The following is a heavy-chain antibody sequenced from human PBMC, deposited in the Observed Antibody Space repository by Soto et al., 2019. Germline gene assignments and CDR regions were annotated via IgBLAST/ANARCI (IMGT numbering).Heavy chain of an antibody. CDR1: GGSINSGGYC. D-gene: IGHD5-18*01. J-gene: IGHJ4*02. V-gene: IGHV4-31*03. CDR3: SRWILV. CDR2: ISYGGST. Sequence: QVQLQESGPGLVKPSQTLSLTCTVSGGSINSGGYCWSWIRQHPGKGLEWIGCISYGGSTSYNPSLTSRVTISVDTAKNQFSLKLTSVTAADTAVYYCSRWILVWGQGALITVS.